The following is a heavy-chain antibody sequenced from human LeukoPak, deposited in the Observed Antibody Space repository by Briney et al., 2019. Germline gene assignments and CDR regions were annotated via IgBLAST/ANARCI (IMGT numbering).Heavy chain of an antibody. Sequence: PGGSLRLSCAASGFTFSSYSMNWVRRAPGKGLEWVSYISSSSAIYYADSVKGRFTIPRDNAKNSLYPQMNSLRAEDTAVYYCASLSLRWSDYWGQGTLVTVSS. CDR2: ISSSSAI. CDR1: GFTFSSYS. CDR3: ASLSLRWSDY. V-gene: IGHV3-48*04. J-gene: IGHJ4*02. D-gene: IGHD4-23*01.